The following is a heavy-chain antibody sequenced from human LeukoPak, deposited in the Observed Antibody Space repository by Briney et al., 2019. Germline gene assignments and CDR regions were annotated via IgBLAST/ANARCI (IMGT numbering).Heavy chain of an antibody. CDR1: GYTFTAYY. J-gene: IGHJ4*02. V-gene: IGHV1-2*02. CDR2: INPSTGAT. D-gene: IGHD2-15*01. Sequence: ASVKVSCKASGYTFTAYYMHWVRQAPGQGLEWMGWINPSTGATDYAQKFQGRVTVTRDTSISTAYMDLTRLTSDDTAVYYCARGLKYCIGGSCYSRNFDYWGQGTLVTVSS. CDR3: ARGLKYCIGGSCYSRNFDY.